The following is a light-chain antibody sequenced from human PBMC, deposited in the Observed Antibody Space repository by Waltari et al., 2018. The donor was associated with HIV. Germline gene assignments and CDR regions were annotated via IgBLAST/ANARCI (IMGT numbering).Light chain of an antibody. CDR2: EVS. J-gene: IGLJ2*01. CDR1: SSDVGGYQY. Sequence: QSALSQPASVSGSFGQSITISCTGTSSDVGGYQYVSWYQQQPGKAPKLLISEVSNRPSGVSSRFSGSKSGNPASLTIFWLQAEDEADYYCSSYTNRDTVVFGGGTKLTVV. V-gene: IGLV2-14*03. CDR3: SSYTNRDTVV.